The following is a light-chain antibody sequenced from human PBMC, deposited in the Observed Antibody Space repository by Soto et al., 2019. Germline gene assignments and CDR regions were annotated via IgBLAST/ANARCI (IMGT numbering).Light chain of an antibody. Sequence: QSALTQPASVSGSPGQSITISCTGTSSDVGGHNYVSWYQHHPGKAPKLMIYEVSNRPSGVSNRFSGSKSGNTASLTISGLQAEDEADYYCSSYTTSNTWVFGGGTKLTVL. V-gene: IGLV2-14*01. CDR3: SSYTTSNTWV. J-gene: IGLJ3*02. CDR2: EVS. CDR1: SSDVGGHNY.